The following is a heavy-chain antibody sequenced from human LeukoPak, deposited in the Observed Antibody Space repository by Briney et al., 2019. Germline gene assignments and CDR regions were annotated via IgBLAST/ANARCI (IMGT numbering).Heavy chain of an antibody. D-gene: IGHD4-17*01. CDR1: GYTFTSYG. J-gene: IGHJ3*02. V-gene: IGHV1-8*03. CDR2: MNPNSGST. CDR3: ASILPYGSSAFDI. Sequence: ASLKLSCTASGYTFTSYGINWVRQATGQGLEWMGWMNPNSGSTGYAQKFQGRVTITRNTSISTAYMELSSLRSEDTAVYYCASILPYGSSAFDIWGQGTMVTVSS.